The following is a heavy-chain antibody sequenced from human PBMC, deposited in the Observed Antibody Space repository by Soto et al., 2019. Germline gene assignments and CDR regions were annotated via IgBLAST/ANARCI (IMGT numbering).Heavy chain of an antibody. CDR1: GGSISSGDYY. V-gene: IGHV4-30-4*01. CDR2: IYYSGST. CDR3: AREGALGSSYRNWFDP. D-gene: IGHD2-2*01. Sequence: SETLSLTCTVSGGSISSGDYYWSWIRQPPGKGLEWIGYIYYSGSTYYNPSLKSRVTISVDTSKNQFSLKLSSVTDADTAVYYCAREGALGSSYRNWFDPWGQGTLVTVS. J-gene: IGHJ5*02.